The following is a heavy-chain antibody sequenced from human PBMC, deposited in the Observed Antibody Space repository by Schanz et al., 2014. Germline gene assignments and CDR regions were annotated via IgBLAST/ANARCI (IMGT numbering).Heavy chain of an antibody. J-gene: IGHJ2*01. CDR3: ARNRGSGGQNWYFDL. CDR1: GFSFSSYA. Sequence: EVQLLESGGGLVQPGGSLRLSCATSGFSFSSYAINWVRQAPGKGLEWVSGISGSGASTYYADSVKGRFTISRDNSNKTVDLQMNSQRADDTAAYYGARNRGSGGQNWYFDLWGRGTLVTVSS. CDR2: ISGSGAST. V-gene: IGHV3-23*01. D-gene: IGHD1-26*01.